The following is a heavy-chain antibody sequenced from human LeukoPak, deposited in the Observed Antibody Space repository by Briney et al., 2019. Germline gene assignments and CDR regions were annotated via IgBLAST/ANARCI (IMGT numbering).Heavy chain of an antibody. Sequence: ASVKVSCKASAYTFTGYYMHWERQAPGQGLEWMGWINPNSGATNIAQRFRDRVTMTRDTSLSTAYMELRWLRSDDTALYYCARDNGGEQLASLFDYWGQGTLVTVSS. V-gene: IGHV1-2*02. CDR1: AYTFTGYY. D-gene: IGHD1/OR15-1a*01. CDR3: ARDNGGEQLASLFDY. CDR2: INPNSGAT. J-gene: IGHJ4*02.